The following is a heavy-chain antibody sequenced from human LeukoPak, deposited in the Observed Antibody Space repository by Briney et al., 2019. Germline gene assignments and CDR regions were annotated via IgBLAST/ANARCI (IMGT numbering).Heavy chain of an antibody. J-gene: IGHJ6*02. Sequence: SETLSLTCTVSGGSISSYYWSWIRQPPGKGLEWIGYIYYSGSTNYIPSLKSRVTISVDTSKNQFSLKLSSVTAADTAVYYCARGSRYYYYGMDVWGQGTTVTVSS. CDR2: IYYSGST. V-gene: IGHV4-59*01. CDR3: ARGSRYYYYGMDV. CDR1: GGSISSYY.